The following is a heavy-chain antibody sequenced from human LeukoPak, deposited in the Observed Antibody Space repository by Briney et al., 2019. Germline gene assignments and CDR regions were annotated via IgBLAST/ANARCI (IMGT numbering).Heavy chain of an antibody. D-gene: IGHD2-21*02. Sequence: GESLKISCKASGYSFTNYWIGWVRQMPGKGLELMGIIYPADSDPRYSPSFQGQVTISADKSINTAYLQWSSLKASDTAIYYCARRPNGDPFDYWGQGTLVTVSS. CDR3: ARRPNGDPFDY. CDR2: IYPADSDP. J-gene: IGHJ4*02. CDR1: GYSFTNYW. V-gene: IGHV5-51*01.